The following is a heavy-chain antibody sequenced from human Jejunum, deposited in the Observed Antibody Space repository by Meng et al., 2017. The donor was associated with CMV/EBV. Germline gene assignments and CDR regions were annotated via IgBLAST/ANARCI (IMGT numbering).Heavy chain of an antibody. CDR1: GFTVSSDN. J-gene: IGHJ4*02. V-gene: IGHV3-66*01. CDR3: ARDKKTGGSSPSDY. D-gene: IGHD2-8*02. Sequence: LVESGGGLGPPGHDLGLSCAASGFTVSSDNMSWVRQAPGKGLEWVSIIYNGDETYYSDSVKGRFSISRDKSNNGLYLQMDSLRVEDTGVYYCARDKKTGGSSPSDYWGQGTLVTVSS. CDR2: IYNGDET.